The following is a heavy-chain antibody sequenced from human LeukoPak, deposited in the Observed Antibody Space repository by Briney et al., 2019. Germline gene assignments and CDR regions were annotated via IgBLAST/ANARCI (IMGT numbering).Heavy chain of an antibody. V-gene: IGHV3-48*04. CDR3: TKVGPNGSYYIN. Sequence: PGGSLRLSCAASGFTFSSYAMSWVRQAPGKGLEWVSYISSSGSTIYYADSVKGRFTISRDNAKNSLYLQMNSLRAEDTAVYYCTKVGPNGSYYINWGQGTLVTVSS. D-gene: IGHD1-26*01. CDR2: ISSSGSTI. J-gene: IGHJ4*02. CDR1: GFTFSSYA.